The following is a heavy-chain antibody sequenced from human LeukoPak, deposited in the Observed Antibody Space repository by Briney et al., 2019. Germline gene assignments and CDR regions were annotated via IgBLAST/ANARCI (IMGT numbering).Heavy chain of an antibody. D-gene: IGHD5-18*01. CDR2: ISGSGGSK. J-gene: IGHJ4*02. Sequence: GGSLRLSCAASGFTFSSYAMSWVRQAPGKGLEWVSAISGSGGSKYYADSVKGRFTISRDNSKNTLYLQMNSLRAGDTAVYYCVNDRLDGNTYGQLDSWGQGTLVTVSS. CDR1: GFTFSSYA. V-gene: IGHV3-23*01. CDR3: VNDRLDGNTYGQLDS.